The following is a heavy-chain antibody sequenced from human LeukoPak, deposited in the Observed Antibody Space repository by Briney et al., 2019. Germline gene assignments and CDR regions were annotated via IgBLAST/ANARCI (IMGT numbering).Heavy chain of an antibody. CDR2: ISAYNGNT. Sequence: ASVKVSCKASGYTFTSYGISWVRQAPGQGLEWMGWISAYNGNTNYAQKLQGRVTMTTDTSTSTAYMELRSLRSDDTAVYYCARASGGYSYGHGYYYYYMDVWGKGTTVTISS. J-gene: IGHJ6*03. CDR1: GYTFTSYG. CDR3: ARASGGYSYGHGYYYYYMDV. V-gene: IGHV1-18*01. D-gene: IGHD5-18*01.